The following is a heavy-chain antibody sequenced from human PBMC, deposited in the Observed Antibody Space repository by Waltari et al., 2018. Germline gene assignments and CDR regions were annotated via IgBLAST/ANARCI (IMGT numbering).Heavy chain of an antibody. D-gene: IGHD3-10*01. CDR1: GGSFSGYY. CDR2: INHSGST. J-gene: IGHJ6*02. Sequence: QVQLQQWGAGLLKPSETLSLTCAVYGGSFSGYYWSWIRQPPGKGLEWIGEINHSGSTNYNPSLKRRVTISVTTSQNQFSLKLSSVTAADTAVYYCARGVLRSYLRLVIRYGMDVWGQGTTVTVSS. CDR3: ARGVLRSYLRLVIRYGMDV. V-gene: IGHV4-34*01.